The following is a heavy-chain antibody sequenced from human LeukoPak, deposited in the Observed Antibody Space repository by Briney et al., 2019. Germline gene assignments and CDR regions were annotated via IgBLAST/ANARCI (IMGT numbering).Heavy chain of an antibody. CDR1: GYTLTELS. D-gene: IGHD1-1*01. V-gene: IGHV1-24*01. J-gene: IGHJ4*02. Sequence: GASVKVSCKVSGYTLTELSMHWVRQAPGKGLEWMGGFDPEDGETIYAQKFQGRVTMTEDTSTDTAYMELSSLRSEDTAVYHCATRNNWNDDADYWGQGTLVTVSS. CDR3: ATRNNWNDDADY. CDR2: FDPEDGET.